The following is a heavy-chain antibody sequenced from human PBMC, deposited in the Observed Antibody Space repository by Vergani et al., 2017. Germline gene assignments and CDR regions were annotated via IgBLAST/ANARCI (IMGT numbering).Heavy chain of an antibody. CDR3: ARSIDYYDSSGYYYSNHYYYYGMDV. CDR1: GFSLSTSGVG. Sequence: QITLKESGPTLVKPTQTLTLTCTFSGFSLSTSGVGVGWIRQPPGKALEWLALIYWDDDKRYSPSLKSRRTITKDTSKNQVVLTMTNMDPVDTATYYCARSIDYYDSSGYYYSNHYYYYGMDVWGQGTTVTVSS. J-gene: IGHJ6*02. V-gene: IGHV2-5*02. CDR2: IYWDDDK. D-gene: IGHD3-22*01.